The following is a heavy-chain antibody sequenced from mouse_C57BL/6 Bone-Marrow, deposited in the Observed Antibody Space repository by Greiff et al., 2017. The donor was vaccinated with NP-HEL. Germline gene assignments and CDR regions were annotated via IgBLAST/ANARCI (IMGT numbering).Heavy chain of an antibody. CDR1: GYTFTSYW. CDR2: IHPNSGST. Sequence: QVQLQQPGAELVKPGASVKLSCKASGYTFTSYWMHWVKQRPGQGLEWIGMIHPNSGSTNYNEKFKSKATLTVDKSSSTAYMQLSSLTSEDSAVYYCAREDYDYYLDYWGQGTTLTVSS. V-gene: IGHV1-64*01. D-gene: IGHD2-4*01. J-gene: IGHJ2*01. CDR3: AREDYDYYLDY.